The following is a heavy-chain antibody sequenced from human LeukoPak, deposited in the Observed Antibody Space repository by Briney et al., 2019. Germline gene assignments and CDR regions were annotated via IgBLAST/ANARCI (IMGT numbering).Heavy chain of an antibody. J-gene: IGHJ6*04. CDR2: IRNSGGTI. D-gene: IGHD2-2*01. Sequence: GGSLRLSCAASGFIFSNYEMKWIRQAPGEGLEWGSDIRNSGGTIYYAASLKGGFTISRDNAKNSLYLQMNSLRAEDTAVYYWATAEVVEPAALKYYYFGMDVWGKGTTVTVSS. V-gene: IGHV3-48*03. CDR1: GFIFSNYE. CDR3: ATAEVVEPAALKYYYFGMDV.